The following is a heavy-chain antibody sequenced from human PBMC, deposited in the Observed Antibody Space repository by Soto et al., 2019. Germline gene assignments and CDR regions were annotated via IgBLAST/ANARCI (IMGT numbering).Heavy chain of an antibody. CDR3: ARPGARGYYYYYGMDV. D-gene: IGHD3-10*01. CDR1: GFTFSSYI. V-gene: IGHV3-48*02. Sequence: GGSLRLSCATSGFTFSSYIMNWVRPAPGKGLEWVSYISSSSSTIYYADSVKGRFTISRDNTKNSLYLQMNSLRDEDTAVYYCARPGARGYYYYYGMDVWGQGTTVTVSS. J-gene: IGHJ6*02. CDR2: ISSSSSTI.